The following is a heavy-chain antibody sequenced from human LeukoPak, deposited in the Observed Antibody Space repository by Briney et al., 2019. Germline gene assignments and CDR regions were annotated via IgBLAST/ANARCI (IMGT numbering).Heavy chain of an antibody. V-gene: IGHV3-23*01. J-gene: IGHJ4*02. CDR3: AKFRPITTVAGTIFHY. CDR2: IGGGGHDT. Sequence: GGSLRLSCAASGFTVSNYGMRWVRQTPGKGLEWVSAIGGGGHDTFYADSVKGRFTISRDNSKNTLYLQMNSLRAEDTAVYYCAKFRPITTVAGTIFHYWGQGTLVTVSS. D-gene: IGHD6-19*01. CDR1: GFTVSNYG.